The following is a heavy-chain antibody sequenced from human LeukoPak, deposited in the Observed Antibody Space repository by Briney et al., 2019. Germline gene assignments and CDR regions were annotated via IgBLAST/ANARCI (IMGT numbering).Heavy chain of an antibody. V-gene: IGHV1-46*01. Sequence: GASVKVSCKTSGYIFTKYGMDWVRQAPGQGLEWMGMIYPRDGSTSYAQKFQGRVTVTRDTSTSTVHMELSGLRSEDTAVHYCARDQEGFDYWGQGTLVTVSS. J-gene: IGHJ4*02. CDR2: IYPRDGST. CDR1: GYIFTKYG. CDR3: ARDQEGFDY.